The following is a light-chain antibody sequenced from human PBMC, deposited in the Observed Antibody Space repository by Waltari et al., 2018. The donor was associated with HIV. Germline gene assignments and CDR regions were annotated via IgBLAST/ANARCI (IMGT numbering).Light chain of an antibody. J-gene: IGLJ3*02. CDR1: SSNIGNNY. V-gene: IGLV1-51*01. CDR2: DTK. Sequence: QSVLTQPPSVSAAPGQKVVISCPGSSSNIGNNYVSWFQHLPGTAPKLIIYDTKQRPTGSPDRFSGSRSGTSATLSMTGLQTGDEADYYCGTWETSLSAGVFGGGTKVTVL. CDR3: GTWETSLSAGV.